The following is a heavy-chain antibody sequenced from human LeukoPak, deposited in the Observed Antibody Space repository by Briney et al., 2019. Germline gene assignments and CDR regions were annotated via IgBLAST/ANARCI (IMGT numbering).Heavy chain of an antibody. Sequence: GGSLRLSCAASGFTFRGYSMNRLREAPGKGLDWRSFIGGSGSSIYYADSVKGRFTISRDNAKSSLFLQMNSLRAEDTAVYYCARDRSSGFKNDFDYWGQGTLVTAS. CDR1: GFTFRGYS. J-gene: IGHJ4*02. V-gene: IGHV3-48*01. CDR2: IGGSGSSI. D-gene: IGHD6-19*01. CDR3: ARDRSSGFKNDFDY.